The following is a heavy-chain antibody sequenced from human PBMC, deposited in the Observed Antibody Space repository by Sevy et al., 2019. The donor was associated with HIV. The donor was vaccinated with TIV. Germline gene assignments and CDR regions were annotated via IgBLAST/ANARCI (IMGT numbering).Heavy chain of an antibody. J-gene: IGHJ5*02. D-gene: IGHD3-10*01. CDR1: GYTFTSYD. Sequence: ASVKVSCKASGYTFTSYDINWVRQATGQGLEWMGWMNPNSGNTGYAQKFQGRVTMTRNTSISTAYMELSSLRSEDTAVYYGARGRAKPRNLYGSGSYLNWFDPWGQGTLVTVSS. V-gene: IGHV1-8*01. CDR2: MNPNSGNT. CDR3: ARGRAKPRNLYGSGSYLNWFDP.